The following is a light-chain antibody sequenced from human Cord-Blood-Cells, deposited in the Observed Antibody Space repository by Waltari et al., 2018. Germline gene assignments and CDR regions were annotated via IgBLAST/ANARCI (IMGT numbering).Light chain of an antibody. CDR2: DVS. CDR3: SSYTSSSTVV. Sequence: QSALTQPASVSGSPGQSITISCTGTSSDVGGYHYVSWYQQHPGKAPKLMIYDVSNRPSGVSNRFSGSKSGNTASLTISGLQDEDEADYYCSSYTSSSTVVFGGGTKLTVL. CDR1: SSDVGGYHY. V-gene: IGLV2-14*01. J-gene: IGLJ2*01.